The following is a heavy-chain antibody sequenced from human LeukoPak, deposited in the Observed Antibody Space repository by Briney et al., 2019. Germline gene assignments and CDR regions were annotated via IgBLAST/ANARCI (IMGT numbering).Heavy chain of an antibody. CDR3: ARGRERQQLVHGPFDY. D-gene: IGHD6-13*01. V-gene: IGHV1-69*04. J-gene: IGHJ4*02. CDR2: IIPILGIA. Sequence: SVKVSCKASGGTFSSYAISWVRHAPGQGLEWMGRIIPILGIANYAQKFQGRVTITADKSTSTAYMELSSLRSEDTAVYYCARGRERQQLVHGPFDYWGQGTLVTVSS. CDR1: GGTFSSYA.